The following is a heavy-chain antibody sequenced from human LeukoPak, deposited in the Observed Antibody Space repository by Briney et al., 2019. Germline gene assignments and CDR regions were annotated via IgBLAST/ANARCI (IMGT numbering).Heavy chain of an antibody. CDR2: INPNSGGT. CDR3: ARGQQLVLGCIDY. V-gene: IGHV1-2*02. Sequence: ASVKVSCKASGYTFTGYYMHWVRQAPGQGLEWMGWINPNSGGTNYAQKFQGRVTMTRDTSISTAYMELTRLSSDDTAVYYCARGQQLVLGCIDYWGQGTLVTVSS. J-gene: IGHJ4*02. D-gene: IGHD6-13*01. CDR1: GYTFTGYY.